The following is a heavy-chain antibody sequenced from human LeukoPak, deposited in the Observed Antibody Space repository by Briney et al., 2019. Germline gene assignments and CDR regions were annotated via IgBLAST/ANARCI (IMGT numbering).Heavy chain of an antibody. Sequence: SETLSLTCAVSGGSITSSNWWSWVRQPPGKGLEWIGEIYHSGSTNYNPSLKSRVTLSADKSKNQFSLKLSSVTAADTAVYYCATVAGDAFDIWGQGTMVTVSS. CDR3: ATVAGDAFDI. V-gene: IGHV4-4*02. CDR2: IYHSGST. D-gene: IGHD6-19*01. J-gene: IGHJ3*02. CDR1: GGSITSSNW.